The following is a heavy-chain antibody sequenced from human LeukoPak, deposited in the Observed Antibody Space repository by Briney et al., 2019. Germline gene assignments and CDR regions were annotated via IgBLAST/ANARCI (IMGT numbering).Heavy chain of an antibody. V-gene: IGHV4-59*01. CDR3: ARDRGDGP. CDR1: RGSISSSY. Sequence: SGTLSVTCTVPRGSISSSYWSWIRQPPGKALEWIGYIYYSGSTKYTPSLNSRVTISVDTSKNQFFLNLTTVTAADTAVYYCARDRGDGPWGQGTLVTVSS. CDR2: IYYSGST. J-gene: IGHJ5*02.